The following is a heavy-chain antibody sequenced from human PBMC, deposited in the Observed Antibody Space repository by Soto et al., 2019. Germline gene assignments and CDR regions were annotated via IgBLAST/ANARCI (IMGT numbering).Heavy chain of an antibody. CDR2: INPNSGGT. J-gene: IGHJ4*02. D-gene: IGHD4-17*01. Sequence: ASVKVSCKASGYTFTGYYMHWVRQAPGQGLEWMGWINPNSGGTNYAQKFQGRVTMTRDTSISTAYMELSRLRSDDTAVYYCAREKETSMTTPHHWGQGPLVTVSS. V-gene: IGHV1-2*02. CDR1: GYTFTGYY. CDR3: AREKETSMTTPHH.